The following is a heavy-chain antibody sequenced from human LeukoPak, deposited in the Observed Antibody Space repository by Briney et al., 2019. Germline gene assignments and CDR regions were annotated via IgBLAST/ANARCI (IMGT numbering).Heavy chain of an antibody. CDR1: GYSFTSYW. CDR3: ARRDGSGSYSFNWFDP. D-gene: IGHD3-10*01. V-gene: IGHV5-51*01. Sequence: GESLKISCKGSGYSFTSYWIGWVRQMPGKGLEWMGIIYPGDSDTRYSPSFQGQVTISADKSISTAYLQWSSLKALDTAMYYCARRDGSGSYSFNWFDPWGQGTPVTVSS. CDR2: IYPGDSDT. J-gene: IGHJ5*02.